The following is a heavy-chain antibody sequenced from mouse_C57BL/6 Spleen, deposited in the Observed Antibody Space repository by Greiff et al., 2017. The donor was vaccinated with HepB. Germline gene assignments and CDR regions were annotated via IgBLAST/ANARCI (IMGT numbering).Heavy chain of an antibody. CDR2: IDPSDSYT. CDR1: GYTFTSYW. CDR3: AKAYGYDGRHFDS. V-gene: IGHV1-50*01. D-gene: IGHD2-2*01. Sequence: QVQLQQPGAELVKPGASVKLSCKASGYTFTSYWMQWVKQRPGQGLEWIGEIDPSDSYTNYNQKFKGKATLTVDTSSSTAYMQLRGLTSEDSAVYFCAKAYGYDGRHFDSWGQGTTLTVSS. J-gene: IGHJ2*01.